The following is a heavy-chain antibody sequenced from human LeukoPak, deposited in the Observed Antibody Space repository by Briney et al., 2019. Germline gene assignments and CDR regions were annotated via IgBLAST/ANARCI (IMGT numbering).Heavy chain of an antibody. V-gene: IGHV3-7*01. Sequence: GGSLRLSCAASGFTFSHYWMSWVRQAPGKGLEWVANIKQDGSEKYYVDSVKGRFTISRDNAKNSLYLQMNSLRAEDTALYYCATHRGYSYGTAEDFDYWGQGTLVTVSP. CDR3: ATHRGYSYGTAEDFDY. CDR1: GFTFSHYW. CDR2: IKQDGSEK. J-gene: IGHJ4*02. D-gene: IGHD5-18*01.